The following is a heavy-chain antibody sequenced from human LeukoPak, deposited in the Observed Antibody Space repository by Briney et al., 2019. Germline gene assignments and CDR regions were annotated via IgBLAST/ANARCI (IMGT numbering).Heavy chain of an antibody. J-gene: IGHJ6*02. Sequence: SETPSLTCTVSGGSISSSSYYWGWIRQPPGKGLEWIGSIYYSGSTYYNPSLKSRVTISVDTSKNQFSLKLSSVTAADTAVYYCASPLRYFDWLLGGVTYGMDVWDQGTTVTVSS. CDR1: GGSISSSSYY. D-gene: IGHD3-9*01. V-gene: IGHV4-39*01. CDR2: IYYSGST. CDR3: ASPLRYFDWLLGGVTYGMDV.